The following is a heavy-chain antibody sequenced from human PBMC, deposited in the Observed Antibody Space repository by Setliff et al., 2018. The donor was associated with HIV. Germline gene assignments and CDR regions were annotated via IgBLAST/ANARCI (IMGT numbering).Heavy chain of an antibody. D-gene: IGHD6-13*01. CDR3: VRGGDSSSWYWGRWFDP. CDR2: INHSRAT. CDR1: GESLSGYY. V-gene: IGHV4-34*01. J-gene: IGHJ5*02. Sequence: PSETLSLTCAVYGESLSGYYWSWIRQPPGKGLEWVGEINHSRATNYNPSLQSRLTVSVDTSNNQFSLKLSSVTAADTAMYYCVRGGDSSSWYWGRWFDPWGQGTLVTVS.